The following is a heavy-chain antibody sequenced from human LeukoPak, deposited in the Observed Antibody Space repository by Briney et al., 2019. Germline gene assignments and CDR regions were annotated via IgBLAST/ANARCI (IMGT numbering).Heavy chain of an antibody. CDR3: ARSLDPLWYYDSSGYYP. CDR2: IYTSGST. V-gene: IGHV4-61*02. Sequence: SQTLSLTCTVSGGSISSGSYYWSWIRQPAGKGLEWIGRIYTSGSTNYHPSLKSRVTISVDTSRNQFSLKLSSVTAADTAVYYCARSLDPLWYYDSSGYYPWGQGTLVTVSS. CDR1: GGSISSGSYY. D-gene: IGHD3-22*01. J-gene: IGHJ5*02.